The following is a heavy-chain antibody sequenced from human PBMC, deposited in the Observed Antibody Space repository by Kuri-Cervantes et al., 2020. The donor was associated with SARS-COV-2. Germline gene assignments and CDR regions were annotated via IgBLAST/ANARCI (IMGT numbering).Heavy chain of an antibody. J-gene: IGHJ6*02. V-gene: IGHV1-69*04. D-gene: IGHD2-2*01. Sequence: SVKVSCKASGGTFSSYAISWVRQAPGQGLEWMGRIIPILGIANYAQKFQGRVTITADKSTSTAYMELSSLRSEDTAVYYCARIREWVAAAPYYGMDVWGQGTTVTVSS. CDR2: IIPILGIA. CDR1: GGTFSSYA. CDR3: ARIREWVAAAPYYGMDV.